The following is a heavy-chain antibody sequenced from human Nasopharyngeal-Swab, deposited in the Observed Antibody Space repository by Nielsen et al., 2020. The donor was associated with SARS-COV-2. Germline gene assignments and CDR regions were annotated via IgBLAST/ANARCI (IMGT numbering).Heavy chain of an antibody. D-gene: IGHD3-16*01. CDR3: ARGGIITPDAFDI. V-gene: IGHV4-38-2*01. CDR1: GYSISSGYY. Sequence: SETLSLTCAVSGYSISSGYYWGWIRQPPGKGLEWIGSIYHSGSTYYNPSLKSRVTISVDTSKNQFSLKLSSVTAADTAVYYCARGGIITPDAFDIWGQGTMVTVSS. CDR2: IYHSGST. J-gene: IGHJ3*02.